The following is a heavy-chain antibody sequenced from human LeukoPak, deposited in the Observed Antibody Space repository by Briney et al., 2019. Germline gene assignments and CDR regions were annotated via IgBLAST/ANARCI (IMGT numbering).Heavy chain of an antibody. CDR2: IIPIFGTA. CDR3: ARAYCGGDCYTNWFDP. CDR1: GGTFSSYA. D-gene: IGHD2-21*02. V-gene: IGHV1-69*13. Sequence: SVKVSCKASGGTFSSYAISWARQAPGQGLEWMGGIIPIFGTANYAQKFQGRVTITADESTSTAYMELSSLRSEDTAVYYCARAYCGGDCYTNWFDPWGQGTLVTVSS. J-gene: IGHJ5*02.